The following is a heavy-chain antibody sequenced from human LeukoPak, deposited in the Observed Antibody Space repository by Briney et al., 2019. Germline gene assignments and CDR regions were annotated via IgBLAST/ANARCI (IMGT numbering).Heavy chain of an antibody. J-gene: IGHJ6*02. D-gene: IGHD3-16*02. CDR2: IIPILGIA. CDR3: ANLGELSSPLYYYYGMDV. V-gene: IGHV1-69*04. Sequence: GASVKVSCKASGGTFISYAISWVRQAPGQGLEWMGRIIPILGIANYAQKFQGRVTITADKSTGTAYMELSRLRSDDTAVYYCANLGELSSPLYYYYGMDVWGQGTTVTVSS. CDR1: GGTFISYA.